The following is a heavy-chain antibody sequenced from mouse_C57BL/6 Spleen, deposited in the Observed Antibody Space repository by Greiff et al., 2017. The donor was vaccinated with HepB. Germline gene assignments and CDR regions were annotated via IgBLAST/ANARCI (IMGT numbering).Heavy chain of an antibody. V-gene: IGHV1-80*01. CDR1: GYAFSSYW. CDR3: AKGLDYGFAY. Sequence: VMLVESGAELVKPGASVKISCKASGYAFSSYWMNWVKQRPGKGLEWIGQIYPGDGDTNYNGKFKGKATLTADKSSSTAYMQLSSLTSEDSAVYFCAKGLDYGFAYWGQGTLVTVSA. CDR2: IYPGDGDT. D-gene: IGHD1-1*01. J-gene: IGHJ3*01.